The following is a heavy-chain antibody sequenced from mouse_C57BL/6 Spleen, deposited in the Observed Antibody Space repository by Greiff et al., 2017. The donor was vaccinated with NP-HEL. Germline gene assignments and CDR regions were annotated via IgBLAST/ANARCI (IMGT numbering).Heavy chain of an antibody. J-gene: IGHJ3*01. CDR1: GYTFTDYN. CDR2: INPNNGGT. Sequence: VQLQQSGPELVKPGASVKIPCKASGYTFTDYNMDWVKQSHGKSLEWIGDINPNNGGTIYNQKFKGKATLTVDKSSSTAYMELRSLTSEDTAVYYCARPGPHSSGPWFAYWGQGTLVTVSA. D-gene: IGHD3-2*02. V-gene: IGHV1-18*01. CDR3: ARPGPHSSGPWFAY.